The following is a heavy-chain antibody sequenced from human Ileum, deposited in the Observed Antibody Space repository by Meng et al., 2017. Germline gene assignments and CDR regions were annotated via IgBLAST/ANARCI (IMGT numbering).Heavy chain of an antibody. Sequence: QGHVQQWGAGLLKPSEALALPWAVYVGSFSGYYCSWIRQPPGKGLEWIGEINHSGSTNYNPSLKSRVTISVDTSKNQFSLKLSSVTAADTAVYYCARGLGYNYGHQGLDYWGQATLVTVSS. V-gene: IGHV4-34*01. D-gene: IGHD5-18*01. CDR1: VGSFSGYY. CDR2: INHSGST. J-gene: IGHJ4*02. CDR3: ARGLGYNYGHQGLDY.